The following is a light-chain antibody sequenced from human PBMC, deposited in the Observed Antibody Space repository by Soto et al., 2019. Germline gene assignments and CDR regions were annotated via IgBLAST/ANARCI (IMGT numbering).Light chain of an antibody. J-gene: IGLJ3*02. Sequence: QSVLTQPPSVSGAPGQRVNLSCTGNTSNLGAGYDVHWYQQLPGAAPKLVIFGNRNRPSGVPERFSGSKSGTSASLAITGLQAEDEADYYCQAYDYSVTASVFGGGTKLTVL. CDR3: QAYDYSVTASV. CDR2: GNR. CDR1: TSNLGAGYD. V-gene: IGLV1-40*01.